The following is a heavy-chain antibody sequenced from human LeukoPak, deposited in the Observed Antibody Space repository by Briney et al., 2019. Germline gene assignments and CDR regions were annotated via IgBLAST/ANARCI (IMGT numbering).Heavy chain of an antibody. CDR1: GGSISSYY. CDR2: INHSGST. V-gene: IGHV4-34*01. Sequence: SETLSLTCTVSGGSISSYYWSWIRQPPGKGLEWIGEINHSGSTNYNPSLKSRVTISVDTSKNQFSLKLSSVTAADTAVYYCARRPAGNYYYYYMDVWGKRTTVTISS. D-gene: IGHD6-19*01. CDR3: ARRPAGNYYYYYMDV. J-gene: IGHJ6*03.